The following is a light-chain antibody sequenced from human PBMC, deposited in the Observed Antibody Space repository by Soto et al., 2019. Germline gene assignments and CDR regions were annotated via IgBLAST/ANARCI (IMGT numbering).Light chain of an antibody. CDR1: QSVSRN. Sequence: EIFLAQSPGTLSLSSGERATLSCRASQSVSRNLTWYQQKPGQAPRLLIYGASSRATGIPDRFSGSVSGTGFTLTISRLEHDDFAVYYCQQYNNWHLYTFGQGTKVDIK. J-gene: IGKJ2*01. CDR3: QQYNNWHLYT. V-gene: IGKV3-20*01. CDR2: GAS.